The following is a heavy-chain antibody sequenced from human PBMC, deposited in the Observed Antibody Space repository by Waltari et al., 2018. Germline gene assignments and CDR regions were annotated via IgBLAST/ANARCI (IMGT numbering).Heavy chain of an antibody. J-gene: IGHJ3*02. CDR3: TTSHNYTTFDI. CDR1: GFTFNPYW. D-gene: IGHD3-3*01. V-gene: IGHV3-74*01. CDR2: ISSDGNIA. Sequence: EVQVVESGGGLAQPGGSLRLSCAASGFTFNPYWMHWVRQAPGKGLVWVSHISSDGNIANYADSVKGRFTISRDNAKNTLFLQMNSLRVEDTAVYYCTTSHNYTTFDIWGQGTVVTVSS.